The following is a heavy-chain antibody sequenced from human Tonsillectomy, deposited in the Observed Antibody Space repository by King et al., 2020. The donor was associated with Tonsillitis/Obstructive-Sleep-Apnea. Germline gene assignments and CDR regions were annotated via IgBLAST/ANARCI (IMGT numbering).Heavy chain of an antibody. CDR3: ARASTTSIAVAGSGYFDL. CDR2: ISAYNGNT. J-gene: IGHJ2*01. V-gene: IGHV1-18*01. CDR1: GYTFTSYG. D-gene: IGHD6-19*01. Sequence: VQLVQSGAEVKKPGASVKVSCKASGYTFTSYGISWVRQAPGEGLEWMGWISAYNGNTNYAQKLQGRVTMTTDTSTSTPYMEPRSLRSDDTAVYYCARASTTSIAVAGSGYFDLWGRGTLVTVSS.